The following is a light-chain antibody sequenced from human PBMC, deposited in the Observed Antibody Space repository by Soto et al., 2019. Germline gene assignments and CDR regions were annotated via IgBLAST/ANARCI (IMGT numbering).Light chain of an antibody. V-gene: IGLV2-8*01. CDR1: SSDVGGYNY. J-gene: IGLJ1*01. Sequence: QSALTQPPSASGAPGQSVTISCTGTSSDVGGYNYVSWYQQHPGKVPILMIYEVTKRRSGVPDRFSGSKTGNTAYLTISGLQAEDEADYYCGSYAGSNNFVFGTGPNVTVL. CDR3: GSYAGSNNFV. CDR2: EVT.